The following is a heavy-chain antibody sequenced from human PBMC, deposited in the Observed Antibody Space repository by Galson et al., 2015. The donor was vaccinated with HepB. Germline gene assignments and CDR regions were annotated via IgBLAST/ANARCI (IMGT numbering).Heavy chain of an antibody. CDR3: APVSSGRSPFDY. D-gene: IGHD6-19*01. J-gene: IGHJ4*02. CDR1: GYTFTSYA. CDR2: INAGNGNT. Sequence: SVKVSCKASGYTFTSYAMHWVRQAPGQRLEWMGWINAGNGNTKYSQKFQGRVTITRDTSASTAYMELSSLRSEDTAVYYCAPVSSGRSPFDYWGQGTLVTVSS. V-gene: IGHV1-3*01.